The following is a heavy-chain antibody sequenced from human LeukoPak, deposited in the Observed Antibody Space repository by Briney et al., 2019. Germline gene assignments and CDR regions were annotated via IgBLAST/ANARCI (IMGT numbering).Heavy chain of an antibody. D-gene: IGHD1-26*01. Sequence: ASVKVSCKASGYTFTSYYMHSVRQAPGQGLEWMGIISTSGGNTGYAQKFQGRIIMTRDTSTSTVYLDLSSLRSDDTAVYYCARVWVGATKAGYGYWGQGTLVTVSS. CDR2: ISTSGGNT. CDR3: ARVWVGATKAGYGY. V-gene: IGHV1-46*01. J-gene: IGHJ4*02. CDR1: GYTFTSYY.